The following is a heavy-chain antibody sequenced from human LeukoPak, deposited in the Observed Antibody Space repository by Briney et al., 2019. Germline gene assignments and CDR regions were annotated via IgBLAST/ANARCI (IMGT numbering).Heavy chain of an antibody. CDR3: AKDGGLWVSAHWGDS. J-gene: IGHJ4*02. V-gene: IGHV3-23*01. CDR2: ITTGDGNT. Sequence: GGSLRLSCTASGFTFSSCIMTWVRQAPGKGLKWVSTITTGDGNTYYADSVKGRFTVSRDDSKNTLYLQMNSLRAEDTAVYYCAKDGGLWVSAHWGDSWGRGILVTVSS. CDR1: GFTFSSCI. D-gene: IGHD7-27*01.